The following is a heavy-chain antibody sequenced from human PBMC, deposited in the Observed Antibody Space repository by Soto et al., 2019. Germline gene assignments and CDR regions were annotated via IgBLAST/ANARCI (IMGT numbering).Heavy chain of an antibody. J-gene: IGHJ4*02. CDR2: IYTSGST. CDR3: ARVYVATIRGGDYFDY. D-gene: IGHD5-12*01. Sequence: QVQLQESGPGLVKPSETLSLTCTVSGGSISSYYWSWIRQPAGKGLEWIGRIYTSGSTNYNPSLKSRGTMSVDTSKNQFSLKLSSVTAADTAVYYCARVYVATIRGGDYFDYWGQGTLVTVSS. CDR1: GGSISSYY. V-gene: IGHV4-4*07.